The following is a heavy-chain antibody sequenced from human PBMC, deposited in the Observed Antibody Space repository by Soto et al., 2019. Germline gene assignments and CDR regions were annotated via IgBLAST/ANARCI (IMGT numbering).Heavy chain of an antibody. CDR2: INAGNGNT. J-gene: IGHJ4*02. CDR1: GYTFTSYA. V-gene: IGHV1-3*01. CDR3: ARDMGFGLSDY. Sequence: QVQLVQSGAEVKKPGASVKVSCKASGYTFTSYAMHWVRQAPGQRLEWMGWINAGNGNTKYSQKFQGRVTITRDTSASTSYMELSSLRSEDTAVYYCARDMGFGLSDYWGQGPLVTVSS. D-gene: IGHD3-10*01.